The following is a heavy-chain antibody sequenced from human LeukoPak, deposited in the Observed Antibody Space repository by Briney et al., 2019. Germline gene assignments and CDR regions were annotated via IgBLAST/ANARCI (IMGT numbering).Heavy chain of an antibody. CDR2: IYHSGST. J-gene: IGHJ4*02. D-gene: IGHD3-16*01. CDR3: ARGRGGKRGYFDY. Sequence: SETQSLTCTVSGYSISSGYYWGWIRQPPGKGLEWIGSIYHSGSTNYNPSLKSRVTISVDTSKNQFSLKLSSVTAADTAVYYCARGRGGKRGYFDYWGQGTLVTVSS. V-gene: IGHV4-38-2*02. CDR1: GYSISSGYY.